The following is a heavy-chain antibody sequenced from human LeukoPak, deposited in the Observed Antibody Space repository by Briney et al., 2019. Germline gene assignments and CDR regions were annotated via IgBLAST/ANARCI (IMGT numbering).Heavy chain of an antibody. CDR3: AKGRQMWLLHGAVDY. D-gene: IGHD3-22*01. CDR2: ISDSGGST. J-gene: IGHJ4*02. Sequence: GGSLRLSCAASGFTFSNYAMSWVRQAPGKGLEWVSTISDSGGSTYYADSVEGRFTVSRDNSKNTLYLQMNSLRADDTAVYFCAKGRQMWLLHGAVDYWGQGTLVTVSS. CDR1: GFTFSNYA. V-gene: IGHV3-23*01.